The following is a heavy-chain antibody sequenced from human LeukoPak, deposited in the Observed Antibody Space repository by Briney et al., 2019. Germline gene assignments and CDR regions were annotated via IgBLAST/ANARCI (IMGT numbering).Heavy chain of an antibody. J-gene: IGHJ5*02. CDR1: GGSISSSSYY. Sequence: PSETLSLTCTVSGGSISSSSYYWGWIRQPPGKGLEWIGSIHYSGSTYYNPSLKSRVTISVDTSKNQFSLKLSSVTAADTAVYYCAGGSDSSGLSWGQGTLVTVSS. V-gene: IGHV4-39*01. D-gene: IGHD3-22*01. CDR2: IHYSGST. CDR3: AGGSDSSGLS.